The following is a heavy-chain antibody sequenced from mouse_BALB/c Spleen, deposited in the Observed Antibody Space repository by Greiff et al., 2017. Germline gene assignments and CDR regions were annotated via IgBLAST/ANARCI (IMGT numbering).Heavy chain of an antibody. CDR1: GFSLTSYG. Sequence: VKLVESGPGLVQPSQSLSITCTASGFSLTSYGVHWVRQSPGKGLEWLGVIWSGGSTDYNAAFISRLSISKDNSTSQVFFKMNSLQTDDTARYYCARDLGYYGSYWYFDVWGAGTTVTVSS. CDR2: IWSGGST. CDR3: ARDLGYYGSYWYFDV. D-gene: IGHD1-1*01. J-gene: IGHJ1*01. V-gene: IGHV2-2*01.